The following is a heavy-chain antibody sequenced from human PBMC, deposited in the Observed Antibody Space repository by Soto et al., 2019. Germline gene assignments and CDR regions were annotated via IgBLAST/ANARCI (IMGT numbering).Heavy chain of an antibody. D-gene: IGHD6-19*01. V-gene: IGHV3-23*01. CDR2: IGGNGADT. J-gene: IGHJ4*02. Sequence: EVQLLESGGGLVHPGGSLRLSCAASGFIFSNYAMSWVRQAPGKGLEWVSAIGGNGADTYYADSVKGRFTISRDNSKNILYLQMNSLRAEDTAVYFCAIPSGLTVTGPDYWGQGTLVTVS. CDR1: GFIFSNYA. CDR3: AIPSGLTVTGPDY.